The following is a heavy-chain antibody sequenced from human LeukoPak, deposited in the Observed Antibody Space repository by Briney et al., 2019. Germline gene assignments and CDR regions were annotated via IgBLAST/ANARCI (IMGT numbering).Heavy chain of an antibody. CDR3: ARISPDFWSGYYYSGYYYYMDV. Sequence: GESLKISCQGSGYRFTSYWIGWVRQMPGKGLEWMGIIYPGDSDTRYSPSFQGQVTISADKSISTAYLQWSSLKASDTAMYYCARISPDFWSGYYYSGYYYYMDVWGKGTTVTVSS. J-gene: IGHJ6*03. D-gene: IGHD3-3*01. V-gene: IGHV5-51*01. CDR1: GYRFTSYW. CDR2: IYPGDSDT.